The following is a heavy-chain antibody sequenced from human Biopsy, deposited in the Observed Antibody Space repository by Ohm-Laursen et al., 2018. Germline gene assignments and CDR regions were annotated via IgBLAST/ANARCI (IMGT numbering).Heavy chain of an antibody. CDR3: TRALEWLLDY. J-gene: IGHJ4*02. CDR2: ITSKANSYAT. D-gene: IGHD5-12*01. CDR1: GFTFSDSA. Sequence: SLRLSCTASGFTFSDSAIHWVRQASGKGPEWVGRITSKANSYATAYVGSVKGRFTISRDDSKNTAYLQMNSLKAEDTAVYYCTRALEWLLDYWGQGTLVTVSS. V-gene: IGHV3-73*01.